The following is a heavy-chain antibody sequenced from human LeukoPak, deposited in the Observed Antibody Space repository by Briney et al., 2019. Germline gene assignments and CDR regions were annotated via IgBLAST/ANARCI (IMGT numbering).Heavy chain of an antibody. J-gene: IGHJ4*02. CDR3: ARDLAPIVVVVAAGRDFDY. CDR1: GYTFTGYY. D-gene: IGHD2-15*01. Sequence: ASVKVSCKASGYTFTGYYMHWVRQAPGQGLEWMGWINPNSGGTNYAQKFQGRVTMTRDTSISTAYMELSRLRSDDTAVYYCARDLAPIVVVVAAGRDFDYWGQGTLVTVSS. V-gene: IGHV1-2*02. CDR2: INPNSGGT.